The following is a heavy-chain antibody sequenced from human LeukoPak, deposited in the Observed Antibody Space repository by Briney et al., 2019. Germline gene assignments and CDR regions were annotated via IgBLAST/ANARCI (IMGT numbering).Heavy chain of an antibody. J-gene: IGHJ3*02. Sequence: GSSVKVSCKASGGTFSSYAISWVRQAPGQGLEWMGRIIPILGIANYAQKFQGRVTITADKSTSTAYMELSSLRSEDTAVYYCARADCSGGSCYAFDIWGQGTMVTVSS. CDR2: IIPILGIA. CDR3: ARADCSGGSCYAFDI. V-gene: IGHV1-69*04. CDR1: GGTFSSYA. D-gene: IGHD2-15*01.